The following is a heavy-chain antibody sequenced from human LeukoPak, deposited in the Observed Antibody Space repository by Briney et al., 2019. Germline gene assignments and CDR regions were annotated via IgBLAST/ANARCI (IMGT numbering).Heavy chain of an antibody. V-gene: IGHV3-66*01. D-gene: IGHD2-21*01. CDR1: GLTPSSKY. J-gene: IGHJ4*02. CDR2: IYLDGKA. Sequence: VGSLRLSCAASGLTPSSKYMNWVRQAPGKGLEWVTVIYLDGKADYAGTVKGRFTISRDNSKNTVLMNSLRDDDTAVYYCARDAEASLANWGQGTLVTVSP. CDR3: ARDAEASLAN.